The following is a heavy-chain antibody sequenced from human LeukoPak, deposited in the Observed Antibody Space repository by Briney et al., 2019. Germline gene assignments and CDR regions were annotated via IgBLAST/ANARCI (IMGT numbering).Heavy chain of an antibody. Sequence: GGSLRLSCAASGFTLSDYWMHWVRQAPGEGPVWVSRINGDGRSTTYADSVKGRFTISRDNAKNPIFLQMTSLRDEDTAVYYCTRGGLTAQMAAFDYWGQGALVTVSS. CDR2: INGDGRST. V-gene: IGHV3-74*01. D-gene: IGHD2-21*02. CDR3: TRGGLTAQMAAFDY. J-gene: IGHJ4*02. CDR1: GFTLSDYW.